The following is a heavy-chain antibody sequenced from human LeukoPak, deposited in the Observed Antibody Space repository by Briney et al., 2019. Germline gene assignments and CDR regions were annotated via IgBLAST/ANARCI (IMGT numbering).Heavy chain of an antibody. J-gene: IGHJ3*02. CDR2: ISYDGSNK. CDR3: AKPPTRRYYDSSGYPARGAFDI. CDR1: GFTFSSYG. V-gene: IGHV3-30*18. Sequence: GRSLRLSCAASGFTFSSYGMHWVRQAPGKGLEWVAVISYDGSNKYYADSVKGRFTISRDNSKNTPYLQMNSLRAEDTAVYYCAKPPTRRYYDSSGYPARGAFDIWGQGTMVTVSS. D-gene: IGHD3-22*01.